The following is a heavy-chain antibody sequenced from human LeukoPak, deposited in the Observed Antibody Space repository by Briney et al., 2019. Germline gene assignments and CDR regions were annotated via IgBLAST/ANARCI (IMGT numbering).Heavy chain of an antibody. CDR2: INHSGST. CDR3: ASDVTGTLTYDY. CDR1: GGSFSGYY. V-gene: IGHV4-34*01. Sequence: PSETLSLTCAVYGGSFSGYYWSWIRQPPGKGLEWIGEINHSGSTNYNPSLKSRVTISVDTSKNQFSLKLSSVTAADTAVYYCASDVTGTLTYDYWGQGTLATVSS. J-gene: IGHJ4*02. D-gene: IGHD1-20*01.